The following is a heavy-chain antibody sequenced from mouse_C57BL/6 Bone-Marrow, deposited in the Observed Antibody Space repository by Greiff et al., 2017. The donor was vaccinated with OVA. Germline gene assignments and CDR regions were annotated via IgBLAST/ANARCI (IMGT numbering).Heavy chain of an antibody. Sequence: EVQRVESGEGLVKPGGSLKLSCAASGFTFSSYAMSWVRQTPEKRLEWVAYISSGGDYIYYADTVKGRFTISRDNARNTLYLQMSSLKSEDTAMYYCTRALYWAYWYFDVWGTGTTVTVSS. D-gene: IGHD4-1*01. V-gene: IGHV5-9-1*02. CDR3: TRALYWAYWYFDV. CDR1: GFTFSSYA. J-gene: IGHJ1*03. CDR2: ISSGGDYI.